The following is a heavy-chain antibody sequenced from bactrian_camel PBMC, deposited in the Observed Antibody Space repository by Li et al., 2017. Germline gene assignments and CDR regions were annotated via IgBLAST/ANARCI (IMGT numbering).Heavy chain of an antibody. V-gene: IGHV3S55*01. CDR3: ATGFRGIGSRLGDQYEY. CDR2: IDSDGRT. J-gene: IGHJ4*01. Sequence: HVQLVESGGGLVQAGGSLRLSCPLNGVTGAGYAAGWFRRTPKNERAGKEREGVAAIDSDGRTNYAESVNGRFTISIDNADNTLYLQMNDLIPEDTAMYYCATGFRGIGSRLGDQYEYWGQGTQVTVS. CDR1: GVTGAGYA. D-gene: IGHD6*01.